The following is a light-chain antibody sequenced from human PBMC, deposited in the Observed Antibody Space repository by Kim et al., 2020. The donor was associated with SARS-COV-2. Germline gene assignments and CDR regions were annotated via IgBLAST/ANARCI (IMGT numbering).Light chain of an antibody. CDR2: EVS. CDR1: STDIGSYDY. Sequence: GQSITISCTGTSTDIGSYDYVSWYQQHPGKAPKLMIYEVSERPSGISTRFSGSKSGNTASLTISGLQAEYEADYYCSSYTTTSTILFGGGTQLTVL. V-gene: IGLV2-14*01. J-gene: IGLJ2*01. CDR3: SSYTTTSTIL.